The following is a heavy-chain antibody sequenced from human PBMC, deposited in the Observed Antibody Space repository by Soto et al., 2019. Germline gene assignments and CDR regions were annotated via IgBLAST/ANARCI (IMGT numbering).Heavy chain of an antibody. J-gene: IGHJ4*02. CDR3: ARPGRGLDYYYSHFDN. CDR2: INWNGGST. Sequence: GGSLRLSCAASGFTFDDYGMSCVRQAPGKGLECVSGINWNGGSTGYADSVKGRFTISRDNAKNSLYLQMNSLRAEDTALYYYARPGRGLDYYYSHFDNWGQETLVTVSS. CDR1: GFTFDDYG. D-gene: IGHD3-22*01. V-gene: IGHV3-20*04.